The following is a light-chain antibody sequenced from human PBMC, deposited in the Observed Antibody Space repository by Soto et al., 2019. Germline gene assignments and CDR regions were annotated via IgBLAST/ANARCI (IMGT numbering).Light chain of an antibody. CDR1: QSVRSY. J-gene: IGKJ1*01. CDR2: GAS. CDR3: QQYNNWPPWT. Sequence: EIVLTQSPATLSLSPGESATLSCRASQSVRSYLAWYQQKPGQAPRLLIYGASTRATGIPARFSGSGSGTEFTLTISSLQSEDFAVYYCQQYNNWPPWTFGQGTKVDIK. V-gene: IGKV3-15*01.